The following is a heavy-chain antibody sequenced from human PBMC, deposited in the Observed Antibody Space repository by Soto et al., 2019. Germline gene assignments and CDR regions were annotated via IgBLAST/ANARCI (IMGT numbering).Heavy chain of an antibody. V-gene: IGHV3-48*02. Sequence: GGSLRLSCAASGFTFSSYSMTWVRQAPGKGLEWVSYISSSSSTTYYADSVKGRFTISRDKAKNSLFLQMNSLRDEDTAVYYCARASGYCSAGDCFHFDYWGQGT. CDR2: ISSSSSTT. J-gene: IGHJ4*02. CDR3: ARASGYCSAGDCFHFDY. CDR1: GFTFSSYS. D-gene: IGHD2-15*01.